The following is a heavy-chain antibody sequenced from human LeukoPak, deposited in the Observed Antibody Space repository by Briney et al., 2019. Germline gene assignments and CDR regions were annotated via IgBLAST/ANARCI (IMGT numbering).Heavy chain of an antibody. V-gene: IGHV3-33*08. D-gene: IGHD6-19*01. CDR3: ARGGAGGWFDAFDI. CDR1: GFTFSSYG. J-gene: IGHJ3*02. Sequence: GKSLRLSCAASGFTFSSYGMHWVRQAPGKGLEWEAVIWYDGSNKYYADSVKGRFTISRDNSKNTLYLQMNSLRAEDTAVYYCARGGAGGWFDAFDIWGQGTMVTVSS. CDR2: IWYDGSNK.